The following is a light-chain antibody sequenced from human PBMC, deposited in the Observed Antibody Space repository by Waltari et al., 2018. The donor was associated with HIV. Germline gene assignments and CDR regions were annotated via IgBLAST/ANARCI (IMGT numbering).Light chain of an antibody. CDR1: QSVRSY. J-gene: IGKJ4*01. CDR2: DAS. V-gene: IGKV3-11*01. Sequence: EIVLTQSPAPLSLSPGERATLSRRASQSVRSYLPWYQQKPGQAPRLLIYDASNRATGIPPRFSGSGSGTDFTLTISSLEPEGFAIYYCQQRSNWPSTFGGGTKVEIK. CDR3: QQRSNWPST.